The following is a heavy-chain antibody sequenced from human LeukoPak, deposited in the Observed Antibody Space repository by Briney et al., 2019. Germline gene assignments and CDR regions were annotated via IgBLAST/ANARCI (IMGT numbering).Heavy chain of an antibody. V-gene: IGHV4-4*07. CDR3: ARVGAAAVGDAFDI. CDR2: IYTSGST. D-gene: IGHD6-13*01. J-gene: IGHJ3*02. CDR1: GGSISSYY. Sequence: SETLPLTCTVSGGSISSYYWSWIRQPAGKGLEWIGRIYTSGSTNYNPSLKSRVTVSVDTSKNQFSLKLSSVTAADTAVYYCARVGAAAVGDAFDIWGQGTMVTVSS.